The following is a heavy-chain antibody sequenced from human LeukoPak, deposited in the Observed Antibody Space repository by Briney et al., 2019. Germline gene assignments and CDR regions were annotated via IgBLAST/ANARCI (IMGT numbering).Heavy chain of an antibody. Sequence: GGSLRLSCAASGFTFSSFAMSWVRQAPGKGLEWVSAISGSGGSTYYADSVKGRFTISRDNSKNTLYQQMNSLSAEHTAVYYCAKYPVGPAAIGGGGYYYYMDVWGKGTTVTVSS. CDR2: ISGSGGST. CDR3: AKYPVGPAAIGGGGYYYYMDV. D-gene: IGHD2-2*01. CDR1: GFTFSSFA. J-gene: IGHJ6*03. V-gene: IGHV3-23*01.